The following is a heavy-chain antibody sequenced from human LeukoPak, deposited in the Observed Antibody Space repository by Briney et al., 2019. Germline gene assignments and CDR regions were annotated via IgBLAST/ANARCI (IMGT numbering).Heavy chain of an antibody. J-gene: IGHJ4*02. V-gene: IGHV3-43D*03. Sequence: GGSLRLSCAASGFTFDDYAMHGVRQAPGKGLEWVSLISWDGGSTYYAHSVKGRFTISRDNAKNSLYLQMNSQRAEDTAVYYCARRSSGHHFDYWGQGTLVTVSS. CDR2: ISWDGGST. CDR3: ARRSSGHHFDY. D-gene: IGHD3-22*01. CDR1: GFTFDDYA.